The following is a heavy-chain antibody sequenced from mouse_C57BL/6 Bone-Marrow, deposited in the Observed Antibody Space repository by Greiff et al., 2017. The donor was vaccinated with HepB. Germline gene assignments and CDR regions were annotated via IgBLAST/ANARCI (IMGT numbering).Heavy chain of an antibody. J-gene: IGHJ1*03. V-gene: IGHV14-2*01. CDR3: ARDYGSRDWYFDV. CDR2: IDPEDGET. CDR1: GFNIKDYY. D-gene: IGHD1-1*01. Sequence: VQLQQSGAELVKPGASVKLSCTASGFNIKDYYMHWVKQRTEQGLEWIGRIDPEDGETKYAPKFRGKATITADTSSNTAYLQLSSLTSEDTAVYYCARDYGSRDWYFDVWGTGTTVTVSS.